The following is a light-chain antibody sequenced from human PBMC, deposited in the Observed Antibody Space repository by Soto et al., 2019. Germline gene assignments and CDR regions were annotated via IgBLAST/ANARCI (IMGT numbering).Light chain of an antibody. CDR3: SSYTSGNTRV. Sequence: QSALTQPASVSGSPGQSITISCTGTSSDVGDYNYVSWYQQHPGKAPKLMIYDVSNRPSGVSNRFSGSKSGNTASLTISGLQAEDEADYYCSSYTSGNTRVFGGGTKLTFL. V-gene: IGLV2-14*01. CDR2: DVS. CDR1: SSDVGDYNY. J-gene: IGLJ2*01.